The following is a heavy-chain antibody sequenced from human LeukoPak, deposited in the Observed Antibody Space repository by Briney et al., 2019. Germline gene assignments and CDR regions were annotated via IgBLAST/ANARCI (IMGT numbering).Heavy chain of an antibody. J-gene: IGHJ4*02. V-gene: IGHV1-69*04. D-gene: IGHD3-10*01. CDR2: IIPILGIA. Sequence: SVKVSCKASGYTFTSYGISWVRQAPGQGLEWMGRIIPILGIANYAQKFQGRVTITADKSTSTAYMELSSLRSEDTAVYYCARDYYGSGSYSSHRSFDYWGQGTLVTVSS. CDR1: GYTFTSYG. CDR3: ARDYYGSGSYSSHRSFDY.